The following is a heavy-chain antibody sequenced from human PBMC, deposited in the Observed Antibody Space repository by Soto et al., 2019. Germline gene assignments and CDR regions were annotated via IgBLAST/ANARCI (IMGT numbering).Heavy chain of an antibody. Sequence: QVQLQQWGAGLLKPSETLSLTCAVYGGSFSGYYWSWIRQPPGKGLEWIGEINHSESTNYNPTLKSRVTISVYTSENQFSLTLSSVTAAGTAVYYCARVPGSDGYNYRFDYWGQGTLVTVSS. CDR3: ARVPGSDGYNYRFDY. CDR1: GGSFSGYY. J-gene: IGHJ4*02. V-gene: IGHV4-34*01. D-gene: IGHD5-12*01. CDR2: INHSEST.